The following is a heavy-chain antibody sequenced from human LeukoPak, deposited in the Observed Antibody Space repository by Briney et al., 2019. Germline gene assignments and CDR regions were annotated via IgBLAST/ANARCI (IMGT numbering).Heavy chain of an antibody. Sequence: PSETLSLTCAVYGGSFSGYHWSWIRQSPGKGLEWIGEINHSESTNYNPSLKSRITISVDTSKNQFSLKLNSVTAADTAMYYCPRGNLLGYCTNDVCPGGGLPFDYWGQGTLGTVSS. D-gene: IGHD2-8*01. V-gene: IGHV4-34*01. CDR2: INHSEST. J-gene: IGHJ4*02. CDR1: GGSFSGYH. CDR3: PRGNLLGYCTNDVCPGGGLPFDY.